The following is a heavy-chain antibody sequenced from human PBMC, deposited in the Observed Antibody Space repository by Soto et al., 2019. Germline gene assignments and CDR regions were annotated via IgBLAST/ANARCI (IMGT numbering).Heavy chain of an antibody. CDR2: VNPNSGNT. CDR1: GYTFTSYD. Sequence: ASVKVSCKASGYTFTSYDINWVRQATGQGLEWVGWVNPNSGNTGYAQKFQGRVTMTKNTSISTAYMELSSLTSEDTGVYYCAREQRDGLADYWGQGTLVTVSS. J-gene: IGHJ4*02. V-gene: IGHV1-8*01. CDR3: AREQRDGLADY.